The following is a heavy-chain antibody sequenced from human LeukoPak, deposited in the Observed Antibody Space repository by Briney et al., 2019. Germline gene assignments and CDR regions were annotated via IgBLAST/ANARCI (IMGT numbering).Heavy chain of an antibody. CDR2: IRYDGSNK. CDR1: GFTFSSYG. V-gene: IGHV3-30*02. CDR3: AKEIQSLYSSSCLVEPWCY. Sequence: GGSLRLSCAASGFTFSSYGMHWVRQAPGKGLEWVVFIRYDGSNKYYADSVKGRFTISRDNSKNTLYLQMNSLRAEDTAVYYCAKEIQSLYSSSCLVEPWCYWGQGTLVTVSS. J-gene: IGHJ4*02. D-gene: IGHD6-6*01.